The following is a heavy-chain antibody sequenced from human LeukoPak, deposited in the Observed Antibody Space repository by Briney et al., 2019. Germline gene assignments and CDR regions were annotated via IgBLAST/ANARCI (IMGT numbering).Heavy chain of an antibody. CDR3: AGVGLTTVTFTGAFDI. CDR1: GFTFSSYW. D-gene: IGHD4-17*01. CDR2: MKQDGSEK. Sequence: GGSLRLSCAASGFTFSSYWMTWVRQAPGKGLEWVANMKQDGSEKYYVDSVKGRFTISRDNAKNSLYLQMNSLRAEDTAVYYCAGVGLTTVTFTGAFDIWGQGTMVTVSS. V-gene: IGHV3-7*01. J-gene: IGHJ3*02.